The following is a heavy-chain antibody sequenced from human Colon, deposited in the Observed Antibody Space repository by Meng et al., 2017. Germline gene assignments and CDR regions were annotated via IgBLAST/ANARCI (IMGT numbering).Heavy chain of an antibody. CDR1: GNTFTTYG. D-gene: IGHD1-14*01. CDR3: ARFNHRAPDY. J-gene: IGHJ4*02. Sequence: ASVTVSCTASGNTFTTYGIRWVQQAPGQGLKWMGWINPYNGNTNYPQKLQGRVTMTTDTSTSTAYMELRSLRSDDTAVYYCARFNHRAPDYWGQGTLVTVSS. CDR2: INPYNGNT. V-gene: IGHV1-18*01.